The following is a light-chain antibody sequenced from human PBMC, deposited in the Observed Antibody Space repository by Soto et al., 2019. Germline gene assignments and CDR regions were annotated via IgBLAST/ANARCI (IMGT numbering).Light chain of an antibody. CDR3: QQYLSTPFT. CDR1: QSVLSTSNNKNY. J-gene: IGKJ3*01. V-gene: IGKV4-1*01. Sequence: DIVMTQSPDSLAVSLGERATINCKSSQSVLSTSNNKNYLAWYQHKSGQPPQLLIYWASTRASGVPDRFSGSGSGTDFTLTITSLQAEDVAVYYCQQYLSTPFTFGPGTKVDIK. CDR2: WAS.